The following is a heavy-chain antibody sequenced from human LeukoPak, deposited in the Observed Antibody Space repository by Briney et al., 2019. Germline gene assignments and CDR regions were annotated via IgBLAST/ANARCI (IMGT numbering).Heavy chain of an antibody. V-gene: IGHV3-7*04. CDR1: GITFSGAY. Sequence: GGSLRLSCAASGITFSGAYMTWVRQAPGKGLEWVANINPDGREKSYVDSVKGRFTISRDNAKDSLYLQMNSLRAEDTAVYYCARSRRVGTSPFYGTDVWGQGTTVTDSS. CDR3: ARSRRVGTSPFYGTDV. CDR2: INPDGREK. J-gene: IGHJ6*02. D-gene: IGHD5-12*01.